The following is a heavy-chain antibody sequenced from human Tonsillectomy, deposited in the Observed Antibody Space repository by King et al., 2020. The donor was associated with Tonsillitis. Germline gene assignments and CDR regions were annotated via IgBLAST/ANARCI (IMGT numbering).Heavy chain of an antibody. CDR1: GFTFSSYA. V-gene: IGHV3-23*04. CDR2: ISGSGGST. D-gene: IGHD5-18*01. J-gene: IGHJ6*02. Sequence: EVQLVESGGGLVQPGGSLRLSCAASGFTFSSYAMSWVRQAPGKGLEWVSAISGSGGSTYYADSVKGRFTISRDNSKKTLYLQMNSLRAEDTAVYYCAKAVDRAMVTPLYYYYGMDVWGQGTTVTVSS. CDR3: AKAVDRAMVTPLYYYYGMDV.